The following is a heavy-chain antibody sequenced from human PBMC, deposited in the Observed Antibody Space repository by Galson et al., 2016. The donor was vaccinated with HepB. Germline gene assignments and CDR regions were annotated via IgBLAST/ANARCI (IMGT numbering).Heavy chain of an antibody. J-gene: IGHJ4*02. D-gene: IGHD1-7*01. Sequence: SLRLSCAASGFTLNNFAMNWVRQAPGKGLEWVSSISTRSSNIYYADSVKGRFTISRDNAKNSVYLQMDSLRAEDTAVYYCTREMNYSFDYWGQGTLVTISS. CDR2: ISTRSSNI. CDR3: TREMNYSFDY. CDR1: GFTLNNFA. V-gene: IGHV3-21*01.